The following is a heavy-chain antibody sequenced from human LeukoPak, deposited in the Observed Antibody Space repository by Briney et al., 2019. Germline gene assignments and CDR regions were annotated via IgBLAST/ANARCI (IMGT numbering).Heavy chain of an antibody. Sequence: SQTLSLTCAVSGGSISSGGYSWSWIRQPPGKGLEWIGYIYHSGSTNYNPSLKSRVTISVDTSKNQFSLKLSSVTAADTAVYYCARGRTMVYWGQGTLVTVSS. CDR3: ARGRTMVY. CDR2: IYHSGST. V-gene: IGHV4-30-2*01. D-gene: IGHD3-10*01. CDR1: GGSISSGGYS. J-gene: IGHJ4*02.